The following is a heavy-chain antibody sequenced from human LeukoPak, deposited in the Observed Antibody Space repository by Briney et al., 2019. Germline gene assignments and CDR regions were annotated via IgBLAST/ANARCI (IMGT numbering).Heavy chain of an antibody. CDR3: ARDQGGERWFDP. CDR2: ISSGSSFI. CDR1: GFNFGSYA. J-gene: IGHJ5*02. V-gene: IGHV3-21*01. D-gene: IGHD3-16*01. Sequence: GGSLRLSCAASGFNFGSYAMNWVRQAPGKGLEWVSSISSGSSFIYYADSVKGRFTNSRDNAKNSLYLQMNSLRAEDAAIYYGARDQGGERWFDPWGQGTLVTVSS.